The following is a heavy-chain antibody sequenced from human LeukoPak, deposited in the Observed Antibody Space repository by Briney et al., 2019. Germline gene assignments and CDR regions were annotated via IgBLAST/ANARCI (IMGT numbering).Heavy chain of an antibody. CDR2: IKSKTDGGTT. V-gene: IGHV3-15*01. CDR1: GFTFSNAW. D-gene: IGHD3-10*01. Sequence: GGSLRLSCAASGFTFSNAWMSWVRQAPGKGLEWVGRIKSKTDGGTTDYAAPVKGRFTISRDDSKNTLYLQMNSLKTEDTAAYYCTTWDGSYLGGFDPWGQGTLVTVSS. CDR3: TTWDGSYLGGFDP. J-gene: IGHJ5*02.